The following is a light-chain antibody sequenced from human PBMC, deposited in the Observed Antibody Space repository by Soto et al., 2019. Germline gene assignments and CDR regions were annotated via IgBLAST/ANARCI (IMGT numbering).Light chain of an antibody. CDR2: DVS. Sequence: AIQLTQSPSSLSASVGDRVTITCRASQDIRGALAWYQQKPGKAPKFLIFDVSTLQGGVPPRFSVSGSCTDFTLTISSLQPEDLGTYYCEQFNTYPITFGQGTRLEIK. V-gene: IGKV1-13*02. J-gene: IGKJ5*01. CDR1: QDIRGA. CDR3: EQFNTYPIT.